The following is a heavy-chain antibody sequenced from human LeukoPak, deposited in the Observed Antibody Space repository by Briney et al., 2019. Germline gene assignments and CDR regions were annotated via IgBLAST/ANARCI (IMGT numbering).Heavy chain of an antibody. CDR2: IKQDGSGK. J-gene: IGHJ3*02. CDR1: GFTFSSYW. Sequence: PGGSLRLSCPDSGFTFSSYWMSWVRQAPGKGLEWVANIKQDGSGKYYVDSVKGRFTISRDNAKNSLYLQMNSLRAEDTAVYFCASGPRWVGAAWAHSFNIWGQGTMVTVSS. D-gene: IGHD2-15*01. CDR3: ASGPRWVGAAWAHSFNI. V-gene: IGHV3-7*01.